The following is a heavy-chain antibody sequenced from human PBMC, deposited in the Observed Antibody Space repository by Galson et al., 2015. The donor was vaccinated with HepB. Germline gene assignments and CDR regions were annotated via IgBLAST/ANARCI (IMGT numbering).Heavy chain of an antibody. V-gene: IGHV3-21*01. CDR2: ISSSSSYI. Sequence: SLRLSCAASGFTFSSYSMNWVRQAPGKGLEWVSSISSSSSYIYYADSVKGRFTISRDNAKNSLYLQMNSLRAEDTAVYYCARDSIAAAGMNPDYWGQGTLVTVSS. D-gene: IGHD6-13*01. CDR1: GFTFSSYS. J-gene: IGHJ4*02. CDR3: ARDSIAAAGMNPDY.